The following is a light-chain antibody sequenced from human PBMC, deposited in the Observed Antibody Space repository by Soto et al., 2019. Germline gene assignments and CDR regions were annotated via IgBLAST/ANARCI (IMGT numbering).Light chain of an antibody. CDR3: QQYGSSGT. V-gene: IGKV3-20*01. J-gene: IGKJ1*01. Sequence: SVLSQSPCTLFGSPLERATLSFMASQSVSSIYLAWYQKQPGHAPRRLISAASNRATGLPDRFSGSGSATDFTLTISRLEPEDFAVYYCQQYGSSGTFGQGTKVDIK. CDR2: AAS. CDR1: QSVSSIY.